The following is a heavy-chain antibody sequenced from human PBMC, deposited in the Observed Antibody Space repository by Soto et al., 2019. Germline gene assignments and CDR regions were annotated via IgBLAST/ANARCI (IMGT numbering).Heavy chain of an antibody. CDR2: MRGDGSST. Sequence: EVQLVESGGGLVQPGGSLRLSCAASGFTFSTSWMHWVRQVAGKGLVWVSRMRGDGSSTRYADSVTGRFTVSRDNARNTLYRQMNSLRVADTAVYHCAREFCSGGVCSRAFDLWGQGTMVTVSS. CDR3: AREFCSGGVCSRAFDL. CDR1: GFTFSTSW. J-gene: IGHJ3*01. V-gene: IGHV3-74*01. D-gene: IGHD2-15*01.